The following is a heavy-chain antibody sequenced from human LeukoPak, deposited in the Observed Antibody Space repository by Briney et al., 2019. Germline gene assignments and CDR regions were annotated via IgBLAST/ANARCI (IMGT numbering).Heavy chain of an antibody. CDR1: GFTFDDYA. CDR2: ISWNSGSM. V-gene: IGHV3-9*01. CDR3: AKGLKTAVGPYKGYHYYMDV. Sequence: GGSLRLSCAASGFTFDDYAMHWVRQAPGKGLEWVSGISWNSGSMDYADSVKGRFTISRDNSKNTLSLQVSSLRAEDTAIYYCAKGLKTAVGPYKGYHYYMDVWGKGTTVTVSS. J-gene: IGHJ6*03. D-gene: IGHD5-18*01.